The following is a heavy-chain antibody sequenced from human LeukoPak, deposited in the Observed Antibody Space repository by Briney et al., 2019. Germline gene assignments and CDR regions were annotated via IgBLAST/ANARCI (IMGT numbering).Heavy chain of an antibody. J-gene: IGHJ6*03. Sequence: GGSLRLSCAASGFSFSGSSMNWVRQAPGKGLEWVSYITTSDSLIYYADSVKGRFTISRDNAKNSLYLQMNSLRAEDTAVYYCARGPDYYMDVWGKGTTVTISS. CDR1: GFSFSGSS. V-gene: IGHV3-48*04. CDR2: ITTSDSLI. CDR3: ARGPDYYMDV. D-gene: IGHD1-14*01.